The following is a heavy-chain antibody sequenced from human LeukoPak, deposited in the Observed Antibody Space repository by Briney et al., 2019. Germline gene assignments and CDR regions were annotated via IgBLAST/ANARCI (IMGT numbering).Heavy chain of an antibody. CDR2: IYSCGSI. Sequence: SQTLSLTRSVSGGSISSGSYYCSWIRQPAGKGLEWIGRIYSCGSINYNPSLKSRVTISVDTSKYQFSLKMSSVTAADTAVYYCASESIFSFDYWGQGTLVTVSS. CDR1: GGSISSGSYY. J-gene: IGHJ4*02. V-gene: IGHV4-61*02. D-gene: IGHD6-6*01. CDR3: ASESIFSFDY.